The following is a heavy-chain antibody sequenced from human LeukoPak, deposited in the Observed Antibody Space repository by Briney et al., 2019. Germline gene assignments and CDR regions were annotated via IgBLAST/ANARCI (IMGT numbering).Heavy chain of an antibody. D-gene: IGHD5-12*01. CDR2: LYSGGQT. CDR3: ARARCDTCGYGS. CDR1: GFTFSSDA. V-gene: IGHV3-66*02. J-gene: IGHJ5*02. Sequence: PGGSLRLSCAASGFTFSSDAMHWVRQAPGKGLEWVAVLYSGGQTYYAGSVRGRFTISRDASKNTLYLQMNSLRAEDTAEYYCARARCDTCGYGSWGQGTLVTVSS.